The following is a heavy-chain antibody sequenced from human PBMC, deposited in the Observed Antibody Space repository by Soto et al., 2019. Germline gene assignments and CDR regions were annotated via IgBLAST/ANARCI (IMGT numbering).Heavy chain of an antibody. D-gene: IGHD2-2*01. CDR1: GYTFSIYA. CDR2: VNAANGNT. CDR3: ARVSYCTYTSCPIDY. V-gene: IGHV1-3*01. J-gene: IGHJ4*02. Sequence: GASVKVSCKASGYTFSIYAMHWVRQAPGQRLEWMGWVNAANGNTKFSQNFQGRLTISRDTSASTAFMELSSLTSEDTAVYYCARVSYCTYTSCPIDYWGQGTLVTVSS.